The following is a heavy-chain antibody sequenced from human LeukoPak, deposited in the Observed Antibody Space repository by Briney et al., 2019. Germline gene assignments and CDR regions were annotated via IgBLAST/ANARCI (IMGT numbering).Heavy chain of an antibody. V-gene: IGHV3-30-3*01. D-gene: IGHD1-1*01. CDR2: ISYDGSNK. Sequence: GGSLRLSCAASGFTFSSYAMHWVRQAPGKGLEWVAVISYDGSNKYYADSVKGRFTISRDNSKNTLYLQMNSLRAEDTAVYYCARGKRYNWNDERGYYYGMDVWGQGTTVTVSS. J-gene: IGHJ6*02. CDR3: ARGKRYNWNDERGYYYGMDV. CDR1: GFTFSSYA.